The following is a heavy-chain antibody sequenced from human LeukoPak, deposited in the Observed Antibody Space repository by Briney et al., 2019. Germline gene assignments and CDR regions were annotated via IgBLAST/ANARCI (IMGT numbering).Heavy chain of an antibody. CDR3: ARPTGGQYIDY. CDR2: ISGDGGST. J-gene: IGHJ4*02. Sequence: GGSLRLSCAASGFTFDDCGMHWVRQAPGKGLEWVSLISGDGGSTYYADSVKGRFTISRDNAKNTLHLQMNSLRAEDTAVYYCARPTGGQYIDYWGQGTLVTVSS. CDR1: GFTFDDCG. V-gene: IGHV3-43*02. D-gene: IGHD3-10*01.